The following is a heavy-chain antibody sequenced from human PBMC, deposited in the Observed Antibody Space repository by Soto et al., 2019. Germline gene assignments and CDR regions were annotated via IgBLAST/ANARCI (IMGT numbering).Heavy chain of an antibody. V-gene: IGHV3-23*01. CDR1: GFTFSSYA. Sequence: EVQLLESGGGLVQPGGSLRLSCAAYGFTFSSYAMSWFRQAPGKGLKWVSGISGSGGDTNYADSVKGRFTVSRDNSKNTLYLQMDSLRAEDTAVYSCAFGRPGVVEAASDYWGQGTLVTVSS. J-gene: IGHJ4*02. CDR3: AFGRPGVVEAASDY. D-gene: IGHD2-15*01. CDR2: ISGSGGDT.